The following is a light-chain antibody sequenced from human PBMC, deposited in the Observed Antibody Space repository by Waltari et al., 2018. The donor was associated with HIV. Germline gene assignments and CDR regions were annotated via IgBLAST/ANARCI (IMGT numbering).Light chain of an antibody. V-gene: IGLV1-40*01. CDR1: SSNIGSNSV. J-gene: IGLJ1*01. CDR2: GDY. Sequence: QSVPTQPPSVSGAPGQTVTISCSGGSSNIGSNSVVHCYQQLPGTAPKLLIFGDYKRPSGVPDRFSGSKSGTSASLAITGLQPEDEADYYCQSYDTSRDGFYVFGTGTKVTVL. CDR3: QSYDTSRDGFYV.